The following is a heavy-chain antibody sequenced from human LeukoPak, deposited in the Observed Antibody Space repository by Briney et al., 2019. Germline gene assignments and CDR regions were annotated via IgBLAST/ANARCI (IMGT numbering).Heavy chain of an antibody. CDR2: IYYSGST. CDR1: GGSISSGGYY. V-gene: IGHV4-31*03. CDR3: ARVRVSGYCSSTSCYVNYYYGMDV. J-gene: IGHJ6*04. Sequence: SGTLSLTCTVSGGSISSGGYYWSWIRQHPGKGLEWIGYIYYSGSTNYNPSLKSRVTISVDTSKNQFSLKLSSVTAADTAVYYCARVRVSGYCSSTSCYVNYYYGMDVWGKGTTVTVSS. D-gene: IGHD2-2*01.